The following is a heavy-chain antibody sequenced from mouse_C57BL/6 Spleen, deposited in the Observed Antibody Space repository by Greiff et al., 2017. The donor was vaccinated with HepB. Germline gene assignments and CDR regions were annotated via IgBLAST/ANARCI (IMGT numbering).Heavy chain of an antibody. D-gene: IGHD1-1*01. CDR1: GYSITSGYY. CDR3: ARGSYWFAY. V-gene: IGHV3-6*01. J-gene: IGHJ3*01. Sequence: EVQRVESGPGLVKPSQSLSLTCSVTGYSITSGYYWNWIRQFPGNKLEWMGYISYDGSNNYNPSLKNRISITRDTSKNQFFLKLNSVTTEDTATYYCARGSYWFAYWGQGTLVTVSA. CDR2: ISYDGSN.